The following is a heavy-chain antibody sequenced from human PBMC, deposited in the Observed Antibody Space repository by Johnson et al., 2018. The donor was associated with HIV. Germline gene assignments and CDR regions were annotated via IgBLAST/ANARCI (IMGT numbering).Heavy chain of an antibody. Sequence: QVQLVESGGGLVQPGGSLRLSCAASGFTFSNAWMSWVRQAPGKGLEWVSYISSSGSTIYYADSVKGRFTLSRDNSKNTLYLQMNSLRAEDTAVYYCARLVSDYNFWSGGRTFDIWGQGTMVTVSS. J-gene: IGHJ3*02. V-gene: IGHV3-11*04. CDR3: ARLVSDYNFWSGGRTFDI. CDR1: GFTFSNAW. CDR2: ISSSGSTI. D-gene: IGHD3-3*01.